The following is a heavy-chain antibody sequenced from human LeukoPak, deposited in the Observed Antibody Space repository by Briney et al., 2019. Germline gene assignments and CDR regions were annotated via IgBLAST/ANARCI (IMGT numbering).Heavy chain of an antibody. CDR2: INPNSGGT. CDR3: ERRNYGYTAMQPDFDY. Sequence: ASVRVSSTASGYTFTAYYMHWVRHAPGQGRGRMGWINPNSGGTNYTQKLQGRVTITRDTTISTAYMELSRLRYDDTGVYFCERRNYGYTAMQPDFDYWGQGTLVTVSS. J-gene: IGHJ4*02. CDR1: GYTFTAYY. V-gene: IGHV1-2*02. D-gene: IGHD5-18*01.